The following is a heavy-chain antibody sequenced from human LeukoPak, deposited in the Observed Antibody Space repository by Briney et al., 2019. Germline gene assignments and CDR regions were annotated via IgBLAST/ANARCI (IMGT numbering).Heavy chain of an antibody. D-gene: IGHD2-21*01. CDR3: ARDRCGGDCYSDAFDI. CDR2: IYTSGST. CDR1: GGSISSGSYY. Sequence: PSQTLSLTCTVSGGSISSGSYYWSWIRQPAGKGLEWTGRIYTSGSTNYNPSLKSRVTISVDTSKNQFSLKLSSVTAADTAVYYCARDRCGGDCYSDAFDIWGQGTMVTVSS. V-gene: IGHV4-61*02. J-gene: IGHJ3*02.